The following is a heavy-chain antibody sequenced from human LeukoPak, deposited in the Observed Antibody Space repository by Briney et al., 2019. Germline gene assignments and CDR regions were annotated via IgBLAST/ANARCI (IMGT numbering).Heavy chain of an antibody. D-gene: IGHD5-24*01. CDR2: MYHNGST. CDR3: ARHPSGRMWLQQGGWFDP. Sequence: SETLPLTCTVSGGSISSISYYWGWIRQPPGKGLEWIGSMYHNGSTYYNPSLKSRVTISVDTSKNQFSLKLTSVTAADTAVYYCARHPSGRMWLQQGGWFDPWGQGTLVTVSS. CDR1: GGSISSISYY. V-gene: IGHV4-39*01. J-gene: IGHJ5*02.